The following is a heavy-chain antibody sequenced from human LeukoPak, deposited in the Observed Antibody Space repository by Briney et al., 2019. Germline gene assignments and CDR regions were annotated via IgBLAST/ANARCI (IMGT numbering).Heavy chain of an antibody. J-gene: IGHJ3*02. V-gene: IGHV3-13*04. Sequence: RVSLRLSCAASGFTFSSYDMHWVRQATGRGLEWVSTIGSAGNTYYTGSVKGRFTISRENAKNSLYLQMNSLRAGDTAVYYCARGWGTSGWYFPTIWGQGTVVTVPS. CDR2: IGSAGNT. CDR1: GFTFSSYD. CDR3: ARGWGTSGWYFPTI. D-gene: IGHD6-19*01.